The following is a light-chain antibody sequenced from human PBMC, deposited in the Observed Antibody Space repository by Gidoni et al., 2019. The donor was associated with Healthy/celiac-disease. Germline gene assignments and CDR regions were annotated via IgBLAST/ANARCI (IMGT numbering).Light chain of an antibody. CDR1: QSISSY. CDR3: QQGYSTPPAT. V-gene: IGKV1-39*01. Sequence: DIQMTQSPSSLSAPVGDRVTITCRASQSISSYLNWYQQKPGKAPKLLIEAASRLQSGVPSRFSGSGSGTDFTLTISSLQPEDFATYYGQQGYSTPPATVGQGTKLEIK. J-gene: IGKJ2*01. CDR2: AAS.